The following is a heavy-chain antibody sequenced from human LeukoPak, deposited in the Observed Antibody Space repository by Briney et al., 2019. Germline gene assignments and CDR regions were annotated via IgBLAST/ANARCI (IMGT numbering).Heavy chain of an antibody. V-gene: IGHV4-4*07. D-gene: IGHD6-13*01. J-gene: IGHJ5*02. CDR1: GCSINGYS. CDR2: VYNSESI. CDR3: ARDRSSSYTRDWFDP. Sequence: SETLSLTCMVSGCSINGYSWSWIRQPAGKGLDWIGRVYNSESINYNPSLKSRVTMSIDTSKNQFSLKLNSVTAADTAVYYCARDRSSSYTRDWFDPWGQGALVTVSS.